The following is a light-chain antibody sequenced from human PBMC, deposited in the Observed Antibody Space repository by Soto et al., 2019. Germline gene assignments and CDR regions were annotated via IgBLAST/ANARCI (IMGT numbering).Light chain of an antibody. J-gene: IGLJ2*01. V-gene: IGLV2-14*01. CDR2: DVS. CDR1: SSDVGGYNY. Sequence: QSALTQPASVSGSPGQSITISCTGTSSDVGGYNYVSWYQQHPGKAPKLMIYDVSNRPSGVSNRFSGSKSGNTASLTISGLQAEDEADYYRSSYTSSNTVVFGGGTKLTVL. CDR3: SSYTSSNTVV.